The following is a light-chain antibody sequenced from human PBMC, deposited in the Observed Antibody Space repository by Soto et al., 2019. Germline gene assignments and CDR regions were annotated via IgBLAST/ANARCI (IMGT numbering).Light chain of an antibody. V-gene: IGKV1-6*01. J-gene: IGKJ3*01. Sequence: AIQMTQSPSSLSASVGDRVTITCRASQGMRNDLDWFQQKPGKAPNLLIYAASNLQSVVPARFSGSGSGTDFTLTISSLQPEDFATYYCLQKYSSPFTFGPGTKVDI. CDR2: AAS. CDR3: LQKYSSPFT. CDR1: QGMRND.